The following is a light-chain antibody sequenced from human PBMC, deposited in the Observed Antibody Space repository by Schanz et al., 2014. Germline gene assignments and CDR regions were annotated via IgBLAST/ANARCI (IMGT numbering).Light chain of an antibody. J-gene: IGLJ1*01. CDR3: SSYTSSSTRL. V-gene: IGLV2-14*01. Sequence: QSTLTQPPSASGSPGQSVTISCTENTSDIGGYNYVSWYQQHPGKAPKLILYEVTKRPSGVSNRFSGSKSGNTASLTISGLQAEDEADYYCSSYTSSSTRLFGTGNKLTVL. CDR2: EVT. CDR1: TSDIGGYNY.